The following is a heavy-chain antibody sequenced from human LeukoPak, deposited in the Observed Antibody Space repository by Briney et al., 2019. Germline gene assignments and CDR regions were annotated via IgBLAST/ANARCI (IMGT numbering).Heavy chain of an antibody. CDR1: GGSFSGYY. V-gene: IGHV4-34*01. CDR3: ARALGYPRWYFDL. J-gene: IGHJ2*01. D-gene: IGHD2-2*03. CDR2: INHSGST. Sequence: SETLSLTCAVYGGSFSGYYWSWIRQPPGKGLEWIGEINHSGSTNYNPSLKSRVTISVDTSKNQFSLKLSSVTAADTAVYYCARALGYPRWYFDLWGGGTLVTVSS.